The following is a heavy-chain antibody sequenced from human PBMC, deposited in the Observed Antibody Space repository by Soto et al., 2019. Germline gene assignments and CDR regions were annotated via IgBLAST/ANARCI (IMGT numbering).Heavy chain of an antibody. J-gene: IGHJ4*02. CDR3: ARDDKGLPPGFY. Sequence: GASVKVSCKASGGTFSSYTISWVRQAPGQGLEWMGRIIPILGIANYAQKFQGRVTITADKSTSTAYMELSSLRSEDTAVYYCARDDKGLPPGFYWGQGTLVTVSS. D-gene: IGHD5-18*01. CDR2: IIPILGIA. CDR1: GGTFSSYT. V-gene: IGHV1-69*04.